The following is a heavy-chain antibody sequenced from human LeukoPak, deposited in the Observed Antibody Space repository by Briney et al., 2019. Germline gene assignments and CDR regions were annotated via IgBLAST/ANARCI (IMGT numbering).Heavy chain of an antibody. J-gene: IGHJ3*02. CDR3: ARSYDSSGYLITDAFDI. Sequence: PGESLKISCKGSGYSFTSYWIGWVRQMPGKGLEWMGIIYPGDSDTRYNPSFQGQATISADKSITTAYLQWSSLKTSDTAMYYCARSYDSSGYLITDAFDIWGQGTMVTVSS. V-gene: IGHV5-51*01. CDR1: GYSFTSYW. CDR2: IYPGDSDT. D-gene: IGHD3-22*01.